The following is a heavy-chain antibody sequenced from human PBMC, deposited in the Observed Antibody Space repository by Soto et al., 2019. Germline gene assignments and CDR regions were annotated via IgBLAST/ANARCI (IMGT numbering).Heavy chain of an antibody. V-gene: IGHV3-23*01. CDR2: ISGSGGST. Sequence: GPLLLSCSASGFTFSSYAMSWVRQAAGKGLEWVSAISGSGGSTYYADSVKGRFTISRDNSKNTLYLQMTSLRAEDTAVYYCAKDFSMITFGGVPDRGQGTLVTVYS. D-gene: IGHD3-16*01. J-gene: IGHJ4*02. CDR3: AKDFSMITFGGVPD. CDR1: GFTFSSYA.